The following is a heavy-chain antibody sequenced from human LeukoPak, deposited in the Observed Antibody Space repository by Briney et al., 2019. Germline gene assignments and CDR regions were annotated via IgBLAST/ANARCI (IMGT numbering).Heavy chain of an antibody. V-gene: IGHV5-51*01. D-gene: IGHD4-17*01. J-gene: IGHJ3*02. Sequence: GESLKIPCKGSGYSFTSYWIGWVRQMPGKGLEWMGIIYPGDSDTRYSPSFQGQVTISADKSISTAYLQWGSLKASDTAMYYCARIKGNDYGDYAAAFDIWGQGTMVTVSS. CDR1: GYSFTSYW. CDR3: ARIKGNDYGDYAAAFDI. CDR2: IYPGDSDT.